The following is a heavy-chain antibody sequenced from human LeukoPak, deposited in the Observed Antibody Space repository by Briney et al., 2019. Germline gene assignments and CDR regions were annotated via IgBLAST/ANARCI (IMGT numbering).Heavy chain of an antibody. D-gene: IGHD6-13*01. V-gene: IGHV4-38-2*01. J-gene: IGHJ3*02. CDR3: AGAPTSWYENAFDI. CDR1: GYSISSGYY. CDR2: IYHSGST. Sequence: SETLSLTCAVSGYSISSGYYWGWIRQPPGKGLEWIGSIYHSGSTYYNPSLKSRVTISVDTSKNQFSLKLSSVTAADTAVYYCAGAPTSWYENAFDIWGQGAMVTVSS.